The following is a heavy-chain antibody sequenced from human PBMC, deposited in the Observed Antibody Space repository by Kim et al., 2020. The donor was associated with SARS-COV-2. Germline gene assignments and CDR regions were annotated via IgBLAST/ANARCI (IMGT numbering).Heavy chain of an antibody. CDR3: ARAWPQLVGLRYYGMDV. CDR2: ISYDGSNK. J-gene: IGHJ6*02. D-gene: IGHD6-13*01. V-gene: IGHV3-30*04. Sequence: GGSLRLSCAASGFTFSSYAMHWVRQAPGKGLEWVAVISYDGSNKYYADSVKGRFTISRDNSKNTLYLQMNSLRAEDTAVYYCARAWPQLVGLRYYGMDVWGQGTTVTVSS. CDR1: GFTFSSYA.